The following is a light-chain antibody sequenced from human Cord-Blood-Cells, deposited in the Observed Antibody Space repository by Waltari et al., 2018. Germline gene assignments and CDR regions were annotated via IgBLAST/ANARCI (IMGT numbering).Light chain of an antibody. J-gene: IGKJ2*01. V-gene: IGKV4-1*01. CDR3: QQYYSTPYT. CDR2: WAS. Sequence: DIVMTQPPDYLAVSLGERANINCKSSQSVLYSSNNKNYLAWYQQKPGQPPKLLIYWASTRESGVPDRFSGSGSGTDFTLTISSLQAEDVAVYYCQQYYSTPYTFGQGTKLEIK. CDR1: QSVLYSSNNKNY.